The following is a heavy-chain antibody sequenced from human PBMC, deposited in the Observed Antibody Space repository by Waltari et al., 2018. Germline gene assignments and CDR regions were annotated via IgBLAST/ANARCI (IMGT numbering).Heavy chain of an antibody. V-gene: IGHV1-69*12. CDR2: IIPIFGTAP. J-gene: IGHJ5*02. D-gene: IGHD3-16*01. CDR3: ARRQLGGAFDP. Sequence: QVQLVQSGAEVKKPGSSVKVSCKASGGTFGSYAISWVRQAPGEGLEWMGGIIPIFGTAPNDAQTFQGRLTVTADESTATVYMDLSSLRSDDTAVYYCARRQLGGAFDPWGQGTLVSVSS. CDR1: GGTFGSYA.